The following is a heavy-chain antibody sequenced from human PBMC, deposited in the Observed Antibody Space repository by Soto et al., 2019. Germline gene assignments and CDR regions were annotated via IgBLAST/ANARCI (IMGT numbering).Heavy chain of an antibody. CDR1: GGSFSGYY. CDR2: INHSGST. D-gene: IGHD5-18*01. Sequence: SETLSLTCAVYGGSFSGYYWSWVRQPPGKGLEWIGEINHSGSTNYNPSLKSRVTISVDTSKNQFSLKLSSVTAADTAVYYCARGGYSYGLRYYYYGMDVWGQGTTVTVS. J-gene: IGHJ6*02. CDR3: ARGGYSYGLRYYYYGMDV. V-gene: IGHV4-34*01.